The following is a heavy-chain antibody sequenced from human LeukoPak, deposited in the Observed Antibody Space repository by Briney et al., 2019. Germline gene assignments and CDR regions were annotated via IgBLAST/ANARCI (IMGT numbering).Heavy chain of an antibody. CDR2: ISGSGGST. D-gene: IGHD3-3*01. Sequence: PGGSLRLSCAASGFTFSNYAMSWVRQAPGKGLEWVSAISGSGGSTYYADSVKGRFTISRDNSKNTLYLQMNSLRAEDTAVYYCANTNMVFWSGYSFWFDPWGQGTLVTVSS. CDR3: ANTNMVFWSGYSFWFDP. V-gene: IGHV3-23*01. CDR1: GFTFSNYA. J-gene: IGHJ5*02.